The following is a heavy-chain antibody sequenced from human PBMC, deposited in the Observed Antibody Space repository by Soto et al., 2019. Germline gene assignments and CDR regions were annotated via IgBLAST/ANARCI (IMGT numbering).Heavy chain of an antibody. CDR1: GFTISNAC. J-gene: IGHJ6*02. CDR2: IKSKTDSGST. D-gene: IGHD3-3*01. Sequence: GGSLRLSCAASGFTISNACMSWVRQAPGKGLEWVGRIKSKTDSGSTDYAAPVKGRFTISRDDSKNTQHLPMNSLKTDDKSGYYCTTGRYDFWRGNYGMDVWGQGTTVTVS. CDR3: TTGRYDFWRGNYGMDV. V-gene: IGHV3-15*01.